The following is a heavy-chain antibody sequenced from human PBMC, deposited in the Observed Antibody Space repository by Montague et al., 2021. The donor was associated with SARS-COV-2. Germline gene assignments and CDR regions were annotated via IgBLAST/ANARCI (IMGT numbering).Heavy chain of an antibody. CDR1: GGSFSGYY. V-gene: IGHV4-34*01. J-gene: IGHJ3*02. CDR2: INHSGST. Sequence: SETLSLTCAVYGGSFSGYYWSWIRQPPGKGLEWIGEINHSGSTNYNPSLKSRVTISVDTSKNQFSLKLSSVTAADTAVYYCARFPTSYYYDGKADPATPDAFDIWGQGTMVTVSS. CDR3: ARFPTSYYYDGKADPATPDAFDI. D-gene: IGHD3-22*01.